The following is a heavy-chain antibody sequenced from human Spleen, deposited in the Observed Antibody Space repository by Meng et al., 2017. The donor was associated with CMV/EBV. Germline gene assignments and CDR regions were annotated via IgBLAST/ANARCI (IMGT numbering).Heavy chain of an antibody. CDR3: AKDSVNGITFYQYYFYYSGVDV. CDR1: GFTFSSYG. D-gene: IGHD2/OR15-2a*01. Sequence: GESLKISCAASGFTFSSYGMHWVRQAPGKGLEWVAFIRYDGSNKYYADSVKGRFTISRDNSKNTVYLQMNSLRPEDTALYYCAKDSVNGITFYQYYFYYSGVDVWGQGTTVTVSS. CDR2: IRYDGSNK. J-gene: IGHJ6*02. V-gene: IGHV3-30*02.